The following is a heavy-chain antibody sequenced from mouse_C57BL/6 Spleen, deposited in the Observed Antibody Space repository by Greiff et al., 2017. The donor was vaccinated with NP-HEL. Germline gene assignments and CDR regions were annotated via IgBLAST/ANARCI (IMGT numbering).Heavy chain of an antibody. Sequence: QVQLQQSGPELVKPGASVKISCKASGYAFSSSWMNWVKQRPGKGLEWIGRIYPGDGGTNYNGKFTGKATMTADKSSSTAYMQISSLTSAAAAVSFSDVMVTTLYFDYWGPGTTLTVSS. CDR1: GYAFSSSW. CDR2: IYPGDGGT. CDR3: DVMVTTLYFDY. J-gene: IGHJ2*01. D-gene: IGHD2-2*01. V-gene: IGHV1-82*01.